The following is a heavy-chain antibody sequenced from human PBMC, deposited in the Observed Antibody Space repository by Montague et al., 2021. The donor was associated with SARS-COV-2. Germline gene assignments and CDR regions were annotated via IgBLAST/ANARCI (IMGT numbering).Heavy chain of an antibody. Sequence: SETLSLTCSVSGGSFSSGDCFWSCNRQPQGRGLDWIVSHYSVTRNKPNPSIKSSVSIYADMSRCLLSLELTSVTAADTAVYYCARQRRDASRWDRTYYSDYWGPGTLVTVSS. CDR1: GGSFSSGDCF. CDR3: ARQRRDASRWDRTYYSDY. V-gene: IGHV4-39*01. D-gene: IGHD1-26*01. J-gene: IGHJ4*02. CDR2: HYSVTRN.